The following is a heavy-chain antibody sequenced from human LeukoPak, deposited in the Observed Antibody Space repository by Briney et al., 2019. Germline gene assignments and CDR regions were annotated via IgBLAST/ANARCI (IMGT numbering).Heavy chain of an antibody. D-gene: IGHD2-8*02. Sequence: GGSLRLSCAASGFIFSLYLMSWVRQAPGKGLEWVASIKQEGSEKYYVDSVKGRFTISRDNAKNSLYLQLHSLRAEDTAVYYCARLRFVAASGVSPFDYWGQGTWSPSPQ. V-gene: IGHV3-7*01. J-gene: IGHJ4*02. CDR3: ARLRFVAASGVSPFDY. CDR2: IKQEGSEK. CDR1: GFIFSLYL.